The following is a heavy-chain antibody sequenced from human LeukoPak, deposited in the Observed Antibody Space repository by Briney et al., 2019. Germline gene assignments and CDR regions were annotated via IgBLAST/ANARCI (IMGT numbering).Heavy chain of an antibody. J-gene: IGHJ4*02. CDR3: ARERRITMVRGVINVPDY. CDR1: GGSISSYY. D-gene: IGHD3-10*01. CDR2: IYTSGST. V-gene: IGHV4-4*07. Sequence: SETLSLTCTVSGGSISSYYWSWIRQPAGKGLGWIGRIYTSGSTNYNPSLKSRVTMSVDTSKNQFSLKLSSVTAADTAVYYCARERRITMVRGVINVPDYWGQGTLVTVSS.